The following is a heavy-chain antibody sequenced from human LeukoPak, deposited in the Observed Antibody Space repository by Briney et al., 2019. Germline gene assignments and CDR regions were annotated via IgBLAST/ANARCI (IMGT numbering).Heavy chain of an antibody. J-gene: IGHJ4*02. D-gene: IGHD3-10*01. Sequence: SETLSLTCTVSGGSISSYYWSWIRQPPGKGLEWIGYIYYSGSTNYNPSLKSRVTISVDTSKNQFSLKLSSVTAADTAVYYCAVTSEGSGSYYTWSDYWGQGTLVTVSS. CDR2: IYYSGST. CDR3: AVTSEGSGSYYTWSDY. CDR1: GGSISSYY. V-gene: IGHV4-59*08.